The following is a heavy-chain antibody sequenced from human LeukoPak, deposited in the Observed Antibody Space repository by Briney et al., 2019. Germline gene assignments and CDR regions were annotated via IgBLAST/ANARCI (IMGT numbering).Heavy chain of an antibody. CDR1: GYTFTDYY. D-gene: IGHD1-26*01. CDR3: ARDYSGSYTH. Sequence: ASVKVSCKASGYTFTDYYIHWVRQAPGQGLEWMGLIHPNSGDTYYAQKFRGRVTMTRDTSITTAHVELDRLTSDDTAVYYCARDYSGSYTHWAQGTLVTVSS. CDR2: IHPNSGDT. J-gene: IGHJ4*02. V-gene: IGHV1-2*06.